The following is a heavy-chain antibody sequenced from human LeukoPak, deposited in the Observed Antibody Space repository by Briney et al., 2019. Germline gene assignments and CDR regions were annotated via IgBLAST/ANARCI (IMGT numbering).Heavy chain of an antibody. V-gene: IGHV3-23*01. J-gene: IGHJ4*02. CDR3: ARDSDFWSGYCDY. CDR1: GFTFSSYA. D-gene: IGHD3-3*01. Sequence: GGSLRLSCAASGFTFSSYAMSWVRQAPGKGVEWVSAISGSGGSTYYAHSVKGRFTISTDNAKHTLYLQINSLRAEDTAVYYCARDSDFWSGYCDYWGQGTLVTVSS. CDR2: ISGSGGST.